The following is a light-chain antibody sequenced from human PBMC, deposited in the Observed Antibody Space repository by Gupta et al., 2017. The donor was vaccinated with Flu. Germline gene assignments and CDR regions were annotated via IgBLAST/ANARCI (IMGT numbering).Light chain of an antibody. CDR3: QQVNSYPLA. V-gene: IGKV1-9*01. CDR1: QGISTS. Sequence: DIQLTQSPSFLSASVGDRVTITCRAGQGISTSLAWYQQKPGKAPKLLIFAASTLQSGVPSRFSGSGSGTDFTLTISSLQPEDFATYYCQQVNSYPLAFGGGTEVEIK. CDR2: AAS. J-gene: IGKJ4*01.